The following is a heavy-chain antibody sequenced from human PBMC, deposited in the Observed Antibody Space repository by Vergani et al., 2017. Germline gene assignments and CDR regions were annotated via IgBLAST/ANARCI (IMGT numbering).Heavy chain of an antibody. Sequence: EVQLLESGGRLVQPGGSLRLSCVASGFAFSRYAMSWVRQAPGKGLEWVSGLTASGSGISYADSVRGRFTISRDNSKNTLFLQMDSLRAEDTAVYYCAKDLGRYCSSTSCYNGMDVWGQGTTVTVSS. D-gene: IGHD2-2*02. CDR1: GFAFSRYA. V-gene: IGHV3-23*01. CDR3: AKDLGRYCSSTSCYNGMDV. J-gene: IGHJ6*02. CDR2: LTASGSGI.